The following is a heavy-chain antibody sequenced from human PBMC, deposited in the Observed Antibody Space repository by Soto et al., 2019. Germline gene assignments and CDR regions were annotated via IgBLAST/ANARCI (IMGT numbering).Heavy chain of an antibody. CDR3: AREGSYSAYNFAHGIQLWSFDF. V-gene: IGHV4-4*07. D-gene: IGHD5-12*01. CDR1: GGSINTFY. CDR2: IFSSGST. Sequence: KPSETLSLTCTVSGGSINTFYWSWVRQPAGKGLEWIGRIFSSGSTSFNPSLESRVAMSVDTSKNHFSLNLSSVTAADMAVYYCAREGSYSAYNFAHGIQLWSFDFWGQGALVPVSS. J-gene: IGHJ4*02.